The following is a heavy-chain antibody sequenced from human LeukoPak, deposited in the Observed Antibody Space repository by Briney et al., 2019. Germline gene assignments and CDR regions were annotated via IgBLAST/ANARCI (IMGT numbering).Heavy chain of an antibody. Sequence: HPGGSLRLSCVASGFTFSSYSMAWVRQAPGKGLEWFSSITGSSSTINNADSVKGRFTISRDNAKNSLYLQMNSLRDKDTAVYYCARLRPGYYFDYWGQGALVTVSS. CDR2: ITGSSSTI. V-gene: IGHV3-48*02. CDR1: GFTFSSYS. D-gene: IGHD4-17*01. J-gene: IGHJ4*02. CDR3: ARLRPGYYFDY.